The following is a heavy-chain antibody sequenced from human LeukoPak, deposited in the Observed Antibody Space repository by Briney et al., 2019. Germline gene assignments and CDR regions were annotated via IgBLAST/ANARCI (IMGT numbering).Heavy chain of an antibody. D-gene: IGHD1-26*01. Sequence: SETLSLTCAVSGYSITSRNWWGWIRQPPGKGLEWIGYIFSNGSTNYNPSLKSRVTISVDKSKNQFSLKLSSVTAADTAVYYCARVANSLSGSYLNYWAREPWSPSPQ. V-gene: IGHV4-28*01. CDR3: ARVANSLSGSYLNY. CDR1: GYSITSRNW. J-gene: IGHJ4*02. CDR2: IFSNGST.